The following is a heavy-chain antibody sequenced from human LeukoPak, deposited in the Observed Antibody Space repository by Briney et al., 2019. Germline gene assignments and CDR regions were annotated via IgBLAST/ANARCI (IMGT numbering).Heavy chain of an antibody. CDR1: GFTFSSYA. J-gene: IGHJ6*04. V-gene: IGHV3-30*04. D-gene: IGHD6-13*01. CDR2: ISYDGSNK. Sequence: GGSLRLSCAATGFTFSSYAMHWVRQAPGKGLEWVAVISYDGSNKYYADSVKGRFTISRDNSKNTLYLQMNSLRAEDTAVYYCARVMAAAAPYYYYDMDVWGKGTTVTVSS. CDR3: ARVMAAAAPYYYYDMDV.